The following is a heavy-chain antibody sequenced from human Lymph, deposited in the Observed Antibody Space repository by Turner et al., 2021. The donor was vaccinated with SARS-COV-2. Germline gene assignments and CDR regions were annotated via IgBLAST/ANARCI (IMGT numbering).Heavy chain of an antibody. CDR1: GYRFTSYW. D-gene: IGHD2-2*01. Sequence: EVQLAQSGAEGKKPGESLRISCKGSGYRFTSYWISWVRQMPGKGLEWMGRIDPSDSYTNYSPSFQGHVTISSDKSISTAYLQWSSLKASDTAMYYCARGDCSSTSCPKHYYYYGMDVWGQGTTVTVSS. V-gene: IGHV5-10-1*03. CDR2: IDPSDSYT. CDR3: ARGDCSSTSCPKHYYYYGMDV. J-gene: IGHJ6*02.